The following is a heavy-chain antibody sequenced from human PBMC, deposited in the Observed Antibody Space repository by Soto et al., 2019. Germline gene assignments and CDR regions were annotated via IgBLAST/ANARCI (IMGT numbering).Heavy chain of an antibody. J-gene: IGHJ6*02. Sequence: PXGTLYLTCAVYGGSFSGYYWSWIRQPPGKGLEWIGEINHSGSTNYNPSLKSRVTISVDTSKNQFSLKLSSVTAADTAVYYCARARVAIFGVVPYYYYYGMDVWGQGTTVTVSS. CDR3: ARARVAIFGVVPYYYYYGMDV. CDR2: INHSGST. D-gene: IGHD3-3*01. CDR1: GGSFSGYY. V-gene: IGHV4-34*01.